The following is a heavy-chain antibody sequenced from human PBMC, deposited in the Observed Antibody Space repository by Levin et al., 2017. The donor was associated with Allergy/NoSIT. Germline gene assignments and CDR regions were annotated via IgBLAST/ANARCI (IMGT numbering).Heavy chain of an antibody. Sequence: GESLKISCTASGFTLGDYSMNWFRQAPGKGLEWVAFITSKAFGGTSEYAASVQGRHTIPRDDSKSIAYLQMNSLKTEDTAVYYCARSSGLFNDYWGQGTLVTVSS. D-gene: IGHD3-10*01. CDR3: ARSSGLFNDY. CDR1: GFTLGDYS. V-gene: IGHV3-49*03. CDR2: ITSKAFGGTS. J-gene: IGHJ4*02.